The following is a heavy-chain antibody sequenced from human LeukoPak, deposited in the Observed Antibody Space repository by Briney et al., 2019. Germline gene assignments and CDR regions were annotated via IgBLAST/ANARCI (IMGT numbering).Heavy chain of an antibody. J-gene: IGHJ4*02. Sequence: ASVKVSCKASGYTSTSYGISWVRQAPGQGLEWMGWISAYNGNTNYAQKLQGRATMTTDTSTSTAYMELRSLRSDDTAVYYCARDSGPVTYYDFWSGYFPFDYWGQGTLVTVSS. CDR3: ARDSGPVTYYDFWSGYFPFDY. D-gene: IGHD3-3*01. CDR1: GYTSTSYG. CDR2: ISAYNGNT. V-gene: IGHV1-18*01.